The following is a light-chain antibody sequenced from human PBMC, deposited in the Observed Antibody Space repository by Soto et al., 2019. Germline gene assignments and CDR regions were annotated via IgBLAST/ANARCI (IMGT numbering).Light chain of an antibody. J-gene: IGKJ2*01. CDR2: VAS. CDR3: QQSFSTPYT. CDR1: QSISSH. V-gene: IGKV1-39*01. Sequence: DIQMTQSPSSLSASVGDRVTITCRASQSISSHLNWYQQKPGKAPELLIYVASSLQSGVPLRFSGSGSGTDFTLTISSLQPEDFATYFCQQSFSTPYTFGQGTKLDIK.